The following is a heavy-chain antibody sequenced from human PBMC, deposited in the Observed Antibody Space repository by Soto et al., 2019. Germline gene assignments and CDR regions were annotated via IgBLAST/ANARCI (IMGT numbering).Heavy chain of an antibody. V-gene: IGHV3-64*02. Sequence: GGSLRLSCAASGFTFDDYALHWVQQAPGKGLEYVSGISNNGAHTDYAESVKGRFTISRDNSENTLYLQMGSLRAEDMALYSCARRGYGSRWPNVYMDVWGKGTTVTVSS. CDR1: GFTFDDYA. CDR3: ARRGYGSRWPNVYMDV. D-gene: IGHD6-13*01. CDR2: ISNNGAHT. J-gene: IGHJ6*03.